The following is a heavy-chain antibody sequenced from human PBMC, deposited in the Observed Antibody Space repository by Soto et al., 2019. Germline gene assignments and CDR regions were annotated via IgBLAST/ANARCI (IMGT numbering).Heavy chain of an antibody. D-gene: IGHD6-13*01. CDR1: GESISGTIYY. Sequence: SETLSLTCIVSGESISGTIYYWGWIRQPPGKGLEWIGSIYYIGSTYYNPSLKSRVTISVDTSKNHFSLKLTSVTAADTAVYYCARPGGSGWFYFDSWGQGSQVTVSS. V-gene: IGHV4-39*02. CDR3: ARPGGSGWFYFDS. J-gene: IGHJ4*02. CDR2: IYYIGST.